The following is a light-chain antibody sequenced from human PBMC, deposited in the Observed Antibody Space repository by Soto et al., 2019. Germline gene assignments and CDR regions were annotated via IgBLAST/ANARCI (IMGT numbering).Light chain of an antibody. V-gene: IGKV1-5*03. CDR3: QHYNSYSEA. J-gene: IGKJ1*01. Sequence: DIQMTQSPSTLSGSVGGRVTITCRASQTISSWLAWYQQKPGKAPKLLIYKASTLKSGVPSRFSGSGSGTESTLTISSLQPDDFATYYCQHYNSYSEALGQGTKVDIK. CDR1: QTISSW. CDR2: KAS.